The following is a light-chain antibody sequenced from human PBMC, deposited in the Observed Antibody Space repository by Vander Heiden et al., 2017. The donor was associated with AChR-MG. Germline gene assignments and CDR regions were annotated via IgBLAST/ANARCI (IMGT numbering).Light chain of an antibody. V-gene: IGKV3-20*01. CDR1: QSVTSNF. CDR3: QQYGSSPLWT. J-gene: IGKJ1*01. CDR2: GVS. Sequence: IVLTQSPGTLSLSPGERATLSCRASQSVTSNFLAWYQQKRGKTPRLLIYGVSSRATGVPDRFSGSGSGTDFTLTISRLEPEDFAVYYCQQYGSSPLWTFGQGTKVEIK.